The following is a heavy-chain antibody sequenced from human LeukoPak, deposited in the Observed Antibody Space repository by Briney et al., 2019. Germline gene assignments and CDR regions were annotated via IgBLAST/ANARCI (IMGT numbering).Heavy chain of an antibody. CDR1: GGTFSSYA. CDR2: IIPILGIA. CDR3: AREGRNTAMVHY. Sequence: ASVKVSCKASGGTFSSYAISWVRQAPGQGLEWMGRIIPILGIANYAQKVQGRVTITADKSTSTAYMELSSLRSEDTAVYYCAREGRNTAMVHYWGQGTLVTVSS. V-gene: IGHV1-69*04. D-gene: IGHD5-18*01. J-gene: IGHJ4*02.